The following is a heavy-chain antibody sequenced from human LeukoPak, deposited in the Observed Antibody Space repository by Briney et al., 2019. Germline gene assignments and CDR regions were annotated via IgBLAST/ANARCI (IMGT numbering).Heavy chain of an antibody. Sequence: PGGSLRLSCAASGFILSNYAMHWVRQPAGKGLEWVSALGTAGDTFYPGSVKGRFTTSRDNAKKSLFLQMSSLRAEDTAIYYCARQSTPHGNFDYWGQGTLVTVSS. J-gene: IGHJ4*02. CDR1: GFILSNYA. CDR3: ARQSTPHGNFDY. V-gene: IGHV3-13*01. D-gene: IGHD5-24*01. CDR2: LGTAGDT.